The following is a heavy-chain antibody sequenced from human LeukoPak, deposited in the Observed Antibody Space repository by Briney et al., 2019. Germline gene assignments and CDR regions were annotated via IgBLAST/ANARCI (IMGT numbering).Heavy chain of an antibody. V-gene: IGHV3-48*01. CDR2: ISSSSSTI. CDR1: GFTFSSYS. CDR3: ARALEISADAFDI. D-gene: IGHD3-3*01. Sequence: GGSLRLSCAASGFTFSSYSMNWVRQAPGKGLEWVSYISSSSSTIYYADSVKGRFTISRDKAKNSLYLQMNSLRAEDTAVYYCARALEISADAFDIWGQGTMVTVSS. J-gene: IGHJ3*02.